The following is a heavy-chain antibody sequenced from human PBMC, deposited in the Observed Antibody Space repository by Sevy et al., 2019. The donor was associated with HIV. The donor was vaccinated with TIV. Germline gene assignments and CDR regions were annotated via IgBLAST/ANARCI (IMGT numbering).Heavy chain of an antibody. D-gene: IGHD3-16*01. Sequence: GGSLRLSCAASGFTFRPYWMTWVRQAPGKGLEWVANIRPAGSDKYYVDSVKGRFTISRDNAKNSLYLQMNSLRADDTAMYYCARGMGLDCWGQGALVTVSS. CDR2: IRPAGSDK. CDR3: ARGMGLDC. CDR1: GFTFRPYW. V-gene: IGHV3-7*01. J-gene: IGHJ4*02.